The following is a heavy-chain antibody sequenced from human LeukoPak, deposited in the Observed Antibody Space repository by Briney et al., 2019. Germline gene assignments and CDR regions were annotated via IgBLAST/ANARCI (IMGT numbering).Heavy chain of an antibody. CDR3: AKDVGYCSSTTCYKPFDY. V-gene: IGHV3-23*01. D-gene: IGHD2-2*02. CDR2: FSGSGGST. CDR1: GFTSSNYA. Sequence: PGGSLRLSCAASGFTSSNYAMSWVRQAPGKGLEWVSAFSGSGGSTYYADSVKGRFTISRDNSKNTLYLQMNSLRAEDTAVYYCAKDVGYCSSTTCYKPFDYWGQGTLVTVSS. J-gene: IGHJ4*02.